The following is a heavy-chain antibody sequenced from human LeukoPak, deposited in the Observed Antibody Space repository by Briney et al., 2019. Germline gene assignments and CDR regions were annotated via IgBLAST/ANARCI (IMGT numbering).Heavy chain of an antibody. D-gene: IGHD5-24*01. J-gene: IGHJ4*02. CDR1: GGSISSYY. CDR2: IYYSGST. CDR3: ARGLGGDGYNLDY. Sequence: SETQSLTCTVSGGSISSYYWSWIRQPPGKGLEWIGDIYYSGSTNYNPSLKSRLTISVDTSKNQFSLKLSSVTAADTAVYYCARGLGGDGYNLDYWGQGTLVTVSS. V-gene: IGHV4-59*01.